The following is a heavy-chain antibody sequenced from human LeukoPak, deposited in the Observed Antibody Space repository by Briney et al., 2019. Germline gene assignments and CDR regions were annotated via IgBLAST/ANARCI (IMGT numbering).Heavy chain of an antibody. CDR3: ARDLTCDY. V-gene: IGHV3-21*01. D-gene: IGHD1-14*01. CDR2: ISSSSSYI. Sequence: PGGSLRLSCAASGFTFSSYSMNWVRQAPGEGLEWVSSISSSSSYIYYADSVKVRFTISRDNVKNSLYLKMNSRRAEDTAVYYCARDLTCDYWGQGTLVTVSS. J-gene: IGHJ4*02. CDR1: GFTFSSYS.